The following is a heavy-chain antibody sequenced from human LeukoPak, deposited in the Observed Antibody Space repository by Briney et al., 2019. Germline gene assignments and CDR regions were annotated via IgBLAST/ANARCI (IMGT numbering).Heavy chain of an antibody. Sequence: GGSLRLSCAASGFTFSNYGMHWVRQAPGKGREGVTLISYDGSNKHYADSVKGRFTISRDNSKNTLYMQMSSLRAEDTALYYRAKGHDSPVLPDYWGQGTLVTVSS. D-gene: IGHD5-12*01. CDR1: GFTFSNYG. V-gene: IGHV3-30*18. CDR3: AKGHDSPVLPDY. CDR2: ISYDGSNK. J-gene: IGHJ4*02.